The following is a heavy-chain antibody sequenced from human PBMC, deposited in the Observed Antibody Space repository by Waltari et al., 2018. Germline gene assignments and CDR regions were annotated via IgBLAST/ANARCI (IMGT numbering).Heavy chain of an antibody. D-gene: IGHD3-3*01. V-gene: IGHV4-34*01. CDR3: ARVPPPYYDFWSGYPNLKYYFDY. J-gene: IGHJ4*02. CDR2: INHSGST. CDR1: GGSFSGYY. Sequence: QVQLQQWGAGLLKPSETLSLTCAVYGGSFSGYYWSWIGQPPGTGLEWIGEINHSGSTTNNPSLKRRVTMSVDTSENQFSLKLSSVTAADTAVYYCARVPPPYYDFWSGYPNLKYYFDYWGQGTLVTVSS.